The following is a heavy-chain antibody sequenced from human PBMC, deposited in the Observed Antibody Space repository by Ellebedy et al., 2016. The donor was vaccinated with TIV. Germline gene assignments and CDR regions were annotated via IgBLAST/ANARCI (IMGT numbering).Heavy chain of an antibody. Sequence: PSVKVSCKASGYTFTSYYMHWVRQAPGQGLEWMGIINPSGGSTSYAQKFQGRVTMTRDTSTSTVYMELSSLRSEDTAVYYCARHDSSGYDAFDIWGQGTMVTVSS. CDR2: INPSGGST. V-gene: IGHV1-46*03. CDR1: GYTFTSYY. D-gene: IGHD3-22*01. CDR3: ARHDSSGYDAFDI. J-gene: IGHJ3*02.